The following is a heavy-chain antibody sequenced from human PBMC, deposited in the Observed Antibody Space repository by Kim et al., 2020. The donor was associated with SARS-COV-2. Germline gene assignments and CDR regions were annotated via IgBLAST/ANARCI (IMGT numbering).Heavy chain of an antibody. CDR2: IYTSGST. D-gene: IGHD6-19*01. Sequence: SETLSLTCTVSGGSISSYYWSWIRQPAGKGLEWIGRIYTSGSTNYNPSLKSRVTMSVDTSKNQFSLKLSSVTAADTAVYYCARDLAQVAVAGGKLFDYWGQGTLVTVSS. CDR1: GGSISSYY. CDR3: ARDLAQVAVAGGKLFDY. J-gene: IGHJ4*02. V-gene: IGHV4-4*07.